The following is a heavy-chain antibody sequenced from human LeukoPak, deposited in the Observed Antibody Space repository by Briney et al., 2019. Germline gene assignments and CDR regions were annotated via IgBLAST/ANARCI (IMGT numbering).Heavy chain of an antibody. CDR3: ARDREPEVYYMDV. V-gene: IGHV1-69*05. CDR2: IIPIFGTA. J-gene: IGHJ6*03. D-gene: IGHD1-26*01. CDR1: GGTFSSYA. Sequence: AVKVSCKASGGTFSSYAISWVRQAPGQGLEWMGRIIPIFGTANYAQKFQGRVTITTDESTSTAYMELSSLRSEDTAVYYCARDREPEVYYMDVWGKGTTVTVSS.